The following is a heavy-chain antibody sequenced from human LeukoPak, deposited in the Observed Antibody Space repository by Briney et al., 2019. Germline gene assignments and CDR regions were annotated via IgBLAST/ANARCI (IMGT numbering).Heavy chain of an antibody. V-gene: IGHV4-34*01. CDR3: ARVLNYGSGILWFDP. Sequence: PSETLSLTCAVYGGSFSGYYWSWIRQPPGKGLEWIGEINHSGSTNYNPSLKSRVTISVDTSNNQFSLKLNSVTAADTAVYYCARVLNYGSGILWFDPWGQGTLVTVSS. CDR1: GGSFSGYY. D-gene: IGHD3-10*01. J-gene: IGHJ5*02. CDR2: INHSGST.